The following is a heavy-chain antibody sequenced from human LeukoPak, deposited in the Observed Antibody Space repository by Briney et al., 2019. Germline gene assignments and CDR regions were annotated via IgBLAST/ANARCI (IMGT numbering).Heavy chain of an antibody. D-gene: IGHD3-10*01. J-gene: IGHJ4*02. V-gene: IGHV3-21*01. CDR3: ARDRAVRVVFDY. CDR1: GFTFSSYS. CDR2: ISSSSSYI. Sequence: PGGSLRLSCAASGFTFSSYSMNWVRQAPGKGLEWVSSISSSSSYIYYADSVKGRFTISRDNAKNSLYLQMNSLRAEDTAVYYCARDRAVRVVFDYWGQGTLVTVSS.